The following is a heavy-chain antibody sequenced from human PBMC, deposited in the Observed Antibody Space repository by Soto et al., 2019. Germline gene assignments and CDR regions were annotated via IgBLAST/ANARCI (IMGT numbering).Heavy chain of an antibody. Sequence: QVQLQESGPGLVKPSETLSLTCTVSGGSISGGDYYWTWIRQSPGKGLEWIGNIYYTGTTYYNPSLKSRVTISGDTSNNQSSLSLNSVTATDTAVYYCARGMGMIRRHDSWGQGTLVFVST. V-gene: IGHV4-30-4*01. D-gene: IGHD3-22*01. CDR3: ARGMGMIRRHDS. CDR1: GGSISGGDYY. J-gene: IGHJ4*02. CDR2: IYYTGTT.